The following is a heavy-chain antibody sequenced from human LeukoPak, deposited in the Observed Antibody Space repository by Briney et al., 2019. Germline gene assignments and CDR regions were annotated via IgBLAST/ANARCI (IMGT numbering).Heavy chain of an antibody. V-gene: IGHV1-69*13. J-gene: IGHJ4*02. CDR2: VTPMFGTA. CDR3: VRDGSYYDNSGYYYLY. CDR1: GGTFSSYA. D-gene: IGHD3-22*01. Sequence: SVKVSCKASGGTFSSYAISWVRQAPGQGLEWMGGVTPMFGTANYAQKFQGRVTITADESTSTAYMELSSLRSEDTAAYYCVRDGSYYDNSGYYYLYWGQGTLVTVSS.